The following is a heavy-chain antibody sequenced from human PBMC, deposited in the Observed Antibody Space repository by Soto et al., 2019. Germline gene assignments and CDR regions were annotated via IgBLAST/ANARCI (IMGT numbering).Heavy chain of an antibody. CDR3: ARDSGYSYGPLDY. J-gene: IGHJ4*02. D-gene: IGHD5-18*01. Sequence: EVQLVESGGGLVQPGGSLRLSCAASGFTFSSYSMNWVRQAPGKGLEWVSYISSSSSTIYYADSVKGRFTISRDNAKNSLYLQMNSLLAEDTAVYYCARDSGYSYGPLDYWGQGTLVTVSS. V-gene: IGHV3-48*01. CDR2: ISSSSSTI. CDR1: GFTFSSYS.